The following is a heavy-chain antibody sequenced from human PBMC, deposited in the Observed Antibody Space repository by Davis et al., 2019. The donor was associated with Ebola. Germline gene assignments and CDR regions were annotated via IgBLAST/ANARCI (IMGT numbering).Heavy chain of an antibody. CDR2: MNPYSGNT. CDR3: ARIRSSSSIGYYGMDV. Sequence: AASVKVSCKASGYTFTTFGISWVRQAPGQGLEWMGGMNPYSGNTNYAQKLQGRVTVTTDTSTSTAYMELRSLRSDDTAVYYCARIRSSSSIGYYGMDVWGQGTTVTVSS. CDR1: GYTFTTFG. D-gene: IGHD6-6*01. J-gene: IGHJ6*02. V-gene: IGHV1-18*01.